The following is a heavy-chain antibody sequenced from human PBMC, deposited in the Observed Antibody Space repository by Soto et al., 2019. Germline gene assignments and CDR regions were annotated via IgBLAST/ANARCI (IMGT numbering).Heavy chain of an antibody. CDR3: ARPGIAARFGYYYMDV. CDR2: IYYSGST. V-gene: IGHV4-39*01. Sequence: SETLSLTCTVSGGSISSSSYYWGWIRQPPGKGLEWIGSIYYSGSTYYNPSLKSRVTISLDTSKNQFSLKLSSVTAADTAVYYCARPGIAARFGYYYMDVWGKGTTVTVSS. CDR1: GGSISSSSYY. D-gene: IGHD6-6*01. J-gene: IGHJ6*03.